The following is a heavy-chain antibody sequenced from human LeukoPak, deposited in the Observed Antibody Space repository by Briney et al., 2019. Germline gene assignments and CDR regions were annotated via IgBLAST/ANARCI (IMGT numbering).Heavy chain of an antibody. V-gene: IGHV3-30*03. CDR2: ISYDGSNK. CDR1: GFTFSSYG. D-gene: IGHD6-13*01. Sequence: PGGSLRLSCAASGFTFSSYGMHWVRQAPGKGLEWVAVISYDGSNKYYADSVKGRFTISRDNSKNTLYLQMNSLRAEDTAVYYCAREYSSSWYGNDYWGQGTLVTVSS. J-gene: IGHJ4*02. CDR3: AREYSSSWYGNDY.